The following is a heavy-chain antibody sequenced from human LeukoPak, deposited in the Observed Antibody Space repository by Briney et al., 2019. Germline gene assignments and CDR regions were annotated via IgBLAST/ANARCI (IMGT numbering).Heavy chain of an antibody. CDR3: ARYNDYGDYRAQYYFDY. J-gene: IGHJ4*02. V-gene: IGHV4-59*01. CDR2: IYYSGSI. CDR1: GGAISSYY. Sequence: SESLSLTCTVSGGAISSYYWSWIRQPPGKGLEWIGYIYYSGSINDNPSLKSRVTISVDTSKNQFSLTLSSVTAADTAVYYCARYNDYGDYRAQYYFDYWGQGTLVTVSS. D-gene: IGHD4-17*01.